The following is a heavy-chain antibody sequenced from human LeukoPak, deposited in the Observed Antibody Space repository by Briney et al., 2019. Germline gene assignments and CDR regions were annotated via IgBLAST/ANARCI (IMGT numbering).Heavy chain of an antibody. Sequence: GGSLRLSCAASGFTFSSYAMHWVRQAPGKGLEWVAVISYDGSNKYYADSVKGRFAISRDNAKNSLYLQMSSLRVEDTAVYYCARDEGLYTSASGIDYWGQGTLVTVSS. J-gene: IGHJ4*02. CDR3: ARDEGLYTSASGIDY. CDR2: ISYDGSNK. V-gene: IGHV3-30*09. D-gene: IGHD6-19*01. CDR1: GFTFSSYA.